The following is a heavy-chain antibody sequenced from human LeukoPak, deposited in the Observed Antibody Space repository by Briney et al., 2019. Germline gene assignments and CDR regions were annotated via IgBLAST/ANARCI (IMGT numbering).Heavy chain of an antibody. D-gene: IGHD1-1*01. V-gene: IGHV3-23*01. J-gene: IGHJ4*02. CDR2: ISGSGGTT. CDR1: GITFSSHA. CDR3: AKEDTTGMTPLLDY. Sequence: PGGSLRLSCAASGITFSSHAISWVRQAPGKGLEWVSAISGSGGTTYYADSVKGRFTISRDNSKNTLSLQMNSLRAEDTAVYYCAKEDTTGMTPLLDYWGQGTLVTVSS.